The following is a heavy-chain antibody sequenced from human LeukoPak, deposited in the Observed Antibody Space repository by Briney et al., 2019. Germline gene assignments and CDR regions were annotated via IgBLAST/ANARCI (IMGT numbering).Heavy chain of an antibody. D-gene: IGHD4-17*01. CDR2: IHTSGDT. CDR1: GFTFSRHW. V-gene: IGHV3-53*01. CDR3: IVFGDSNH. Sequence: PGGSLRLSCAASGFTFSRHWMYWVRQAPGKGLGWVSAIHTSGDTCYADSVKGRFTISRDTSKNTLYLQINSLRVEDTAVYYCIVFGDSNHWGQGTLVTVSS. J-gene: IGHJ5*02.